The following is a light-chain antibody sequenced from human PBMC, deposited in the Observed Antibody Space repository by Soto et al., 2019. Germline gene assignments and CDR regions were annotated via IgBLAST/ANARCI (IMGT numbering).Light chain of an antibody. CDR2: DAS. Sequence: EVVLTQFPANLSLSPGESATLSCRASQSVSYYLAWYQQKPGQAPRLLIYDASNRAPGIPARFSGSGSGTDFTLTISSLEPEDFTIYYCQQRSNWPALTFGGGTKVDSK. CDR3: QQRSNWPALT. J-gene: IGKJ4*01. V-gene: IGKV3-11*01. CDR1: QSVSYY.